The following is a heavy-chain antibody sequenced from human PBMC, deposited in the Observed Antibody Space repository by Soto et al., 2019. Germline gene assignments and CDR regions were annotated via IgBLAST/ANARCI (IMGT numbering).Heavy chain of an antibody. CDR3: ARGLRVYSSSSRPQNYYFDY. CDR1: GGSISSGGYY. D-gene: IGHD6-6*01. J-gene: IGHJ4*02. Sequence: QVQLQESGPGLVKPSQTLSLTCTVSGGSISSGGYYWSWIRQHPGKGLEWIGYIYYSGSTYYNPSLKSRVTISVDTSKNQFSLKLSSVTAADTAVYYCARGLRVYSSSSRPQNYYFDYWGQGTLVTVSS. CDR2: IYYSGST. V-gene: IGHV4-31*03.